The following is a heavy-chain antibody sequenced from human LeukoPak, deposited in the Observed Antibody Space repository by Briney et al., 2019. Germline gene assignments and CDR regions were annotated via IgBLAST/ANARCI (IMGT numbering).Heavy chain of an antibody. Sequence: SETLSLTCAVYGGSFSGYYWSWIRQPPGKGLEWIGEINHSGSTNYNPSLKSRVTISVDTSKNQFSLKLSSVTAADTAVYYCARARVLRYFVWSQQYYYYGMDVWGQGTTVTVSS. J-gene: IGHJ6*02. V-gene: IGHV4-34*01. CDR2: INHSGST. CDR1: GGSFSGYY. CDR3: ARARVLRYFVWSQQYYYYGMDV. D-gene: IGHD3-9*01.